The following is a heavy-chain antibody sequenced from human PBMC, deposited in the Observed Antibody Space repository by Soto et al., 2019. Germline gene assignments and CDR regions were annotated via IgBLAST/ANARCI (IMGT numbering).Heavy chain of an antibody. CDR2: IYLGGSI. CDR1: GASISSYY. V-gene: IGHV4-59*01. Sequence: SETLSLTCSVSGASISSYYYTWIRQTPGKGLEWIGYIYLGGSINYNPSFKSRVIISVDTSKNQFSVRLSSVTAADTAVYYCARWPNWFDPWGQGTLVTVSS. J-gene: IGHJ5*02. CDR3: ARWPNWFDP.